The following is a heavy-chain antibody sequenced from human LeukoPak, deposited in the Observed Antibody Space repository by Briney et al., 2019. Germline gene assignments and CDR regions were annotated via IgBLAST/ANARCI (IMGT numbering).Heavy chain of an antibody. Sequence: PAETLSLTCTVSGGSISGYYWKWIRQPPGEGLECIAYMSYSGSTSYNPSRKSRFTISVDTYNNQFSLELTSVTAADTAVYYCARLSSGYYPPFDYWGQGTLVTVSS. V-gene: IGHV4-59*08. CDR1: GGSISGYY. CDR3: ARLSSGYYPPFDY. CDR2: MSYSGST. J-gene: IGHJ4*02. D-gene: IGHD3-22*01.